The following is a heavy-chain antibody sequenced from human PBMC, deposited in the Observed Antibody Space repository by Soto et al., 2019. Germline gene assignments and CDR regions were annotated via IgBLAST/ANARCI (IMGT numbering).Heavy chain of an antibody. CDR2: ISGSGGST. D-gene: IGHD5-18*01. V-gene: IGHV3-23*01. J-gene: IGHJ4*02. CDR1: GFTFSSYA. CDR3: AKDRELPRLDTAMANFDY. Sequence: GGSLRLSCAASGFTFSSYAMSWVRQAPGKGLEWVSAISGSGGSTYYADSVKGRFTISRDNSKNTLYLQMNSLRAEDTAVYYCAKDRELPRLDTAMANFDYWGQGTLVTVSS.